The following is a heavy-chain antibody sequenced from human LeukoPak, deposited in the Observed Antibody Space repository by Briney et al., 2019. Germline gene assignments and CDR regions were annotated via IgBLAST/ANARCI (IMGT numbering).Heavy chain of an antibody. V-gene: IGHV4-4*07. CDR2: IYISGST. J-gene: IGHJ4*02. CDR1: GDSISSYY. CDR3: ARGSRWLQFSLGY. Sequence: SEALSLTCTVSGDSISSYYWSWIRQPAGKGLEWIGRIYISGSTNYNPSLKSRVTISVDTSKNQFSLKLSSVTAADTAVYYCARGSRWLQFSLGYWGQGTLVTVSS. D-gene: IGHD5-24*01.